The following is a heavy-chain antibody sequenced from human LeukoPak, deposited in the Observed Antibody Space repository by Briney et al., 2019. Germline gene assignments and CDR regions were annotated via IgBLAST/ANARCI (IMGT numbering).Heavy chain of an antibody. CDR2: VSESGDIT. CDR3: AKDMYSSSPTEQNDY. V-gene: IGHV3-23*01. D-gene: IGHD6-13*01. Sequence: SGGSLRLSCAASGIAFSRFAMSWVRQAPGKGLEWVSVVSESGDITHYAESVRGRFTISRDNSKNTLYLQMNSLRAEDTAVYYCAKDMYSSSPTEQNDYWGQGTLVTVSS. J-gene: IGHJ4*02. CDR1: GIAFSRFA.